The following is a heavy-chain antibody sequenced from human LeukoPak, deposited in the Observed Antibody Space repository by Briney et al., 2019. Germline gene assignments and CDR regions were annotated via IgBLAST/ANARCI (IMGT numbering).Heavy chain of an antibody. D-gene: IGHD3-10*01. CDR3: ARCLYYYGSGSYYQTTYYYMDV. CDR2: IYPGDSDT. Sequence: GESLKISCKGSGYSFTSYWIGWVRQMRGKGLEWMAIIYPGDSDTRYSPPFQGQVTISADKSISTDYLQWSSLKASDTAMYYCARCLYYYGSGSYYQTTYYYMDVWGKGTTVTVSS. V-gene: IGHV5-51*01. CDR1: GYSFTSYW. J-gene: IGHJ6*03.